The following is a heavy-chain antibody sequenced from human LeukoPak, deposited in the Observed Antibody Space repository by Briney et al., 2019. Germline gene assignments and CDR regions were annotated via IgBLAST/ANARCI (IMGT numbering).Heavy chain of an antibody. CDR1: GFTFDDFA. CDR3: AKVGDSGSPPPPPHYHYYLDV. Sequence: PGGSLRLSCEASGFTFDDFAMHWVRQVPGKGLGWVAGISWNSGSIGYGDSVKGRFIISTDNAKNFLYMQMNRLRDEDTGLYYCAKVGDSGSPPPPPHYHYYLDVWGKGTTVIVS. J-gene: IGHJ6*03. D-gene: IGHD1-26*01. V-gene: IGHV3-9*01. CDR2: ISWNSGSI.